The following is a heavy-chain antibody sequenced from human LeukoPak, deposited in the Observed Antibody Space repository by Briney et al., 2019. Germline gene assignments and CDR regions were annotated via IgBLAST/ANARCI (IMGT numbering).Heavy chain of an antibody. CDR2: IYSGGSK. CDR1: GFTVSSKY. D-gene: IGHD5-18*01. J-gene: IGHJ4*02. V-gene: IGHV3-66*01. CDR3: ASGPLYSYGYIRGSWYFDY. Sequence: GGSLRLSCAASGFTVSSKYMSWVRQAPGQGVEWVSVIYSGGSKYYAESVKGRFTISRDNPQNPLYLQMNSLRAEDTAVYYCASGPLYSYGYIRGSWYFDYWGQGTLVTVSS.